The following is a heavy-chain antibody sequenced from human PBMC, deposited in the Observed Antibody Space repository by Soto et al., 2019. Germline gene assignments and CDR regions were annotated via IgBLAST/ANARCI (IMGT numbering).Heavy chain of an antibody. CDR3: ARHDAEVVPAAILDYYYYGMDV. CDR2: IYPGDSDT. J-gene: IGHJ6*02. V-gene: IGHV5-51*01. Sequence: PGESLKISCKGSGYSFTSYWIGWVRQMPGKGLEWMGIIYPGDSDTRYSPSFQGQVTISADKSISTAYLQWSSLKASDTAMYYCARHDAEVVPAAILDYYYYGMDVWGQGTTVTVSS. D-gene: IGHD2-2*01. CDR1: GYSFTSYW.